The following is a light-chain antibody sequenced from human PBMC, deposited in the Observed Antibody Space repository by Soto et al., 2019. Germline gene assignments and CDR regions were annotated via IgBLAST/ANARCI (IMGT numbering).Light chain of an antibody. CDR1: QSVSTY. V-gene: IGKV3-11*01. Sequence: EIVSTQSPATLALSPWERTTLSCRASQSVSTYLAWYQQKPGQAPRLLIYDASNRAAGIPARFSGSGSVTDFTLTLRSLEPEDFAVYYCQQHSNWPLTFGGGTKVEIK. J-gene: IGKJ4*01. CDR3: QQHSNWPLT. CDR2: DAS.